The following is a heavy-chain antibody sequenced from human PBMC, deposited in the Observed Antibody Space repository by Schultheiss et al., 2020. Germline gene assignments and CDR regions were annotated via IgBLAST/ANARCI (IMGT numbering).Heavy chain of an antibody. D-gene: IGHD5-12*01. Sequence: GESLKIPCAASGFTVSSNYMSWVRQAPGKGLEWVSVIYSGGSTYYSDSVKGRFTISRDNSKNTLYLQMNSLRAEDTAVYYCAKETVLVATCDYWGQGTLVT. CDR2: IYSGGST. CDR3: AKETVLVATCDY. V-gene: IGHV3-53*01. J-gene: IGHJ4*02. CDR1: GFTVSSNY.